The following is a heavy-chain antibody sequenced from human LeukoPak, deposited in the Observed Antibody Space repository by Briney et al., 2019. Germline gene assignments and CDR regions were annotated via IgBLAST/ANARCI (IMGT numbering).Heavy chain of an antibody. CDR2: INHSGST. Sequence: SETLSLTCAVYGGSFSGYYWSWIRQPPGKGLEWIGEINHSGSTNYNPSLKSRVTISVDMSKNQFSLKLSSVTAADTAVYYCARGAAAGFDYWGQGTLVTVSS. CDR3: ARGAAAGFDY. CDR1: GGSFSGYY. V-gene: IGHV4-34*01. J-gene: IGHJ4*02. D-gene: IGHD6-13*01.